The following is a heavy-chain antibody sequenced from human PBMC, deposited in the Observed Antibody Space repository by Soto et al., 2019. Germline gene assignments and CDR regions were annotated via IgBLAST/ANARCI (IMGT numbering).Heavy chain of an antibody. V-gene: IGHV3-23*01. J-gene: IGHJ4*02. CDR2: ISGSGGSA. CDR1: GFTFTSYA. Sequence: PGGSLRLSCAASGFTFTSYAMSWVRQAPGKGLEWVSFISGSGGSAYYAESVKGRFTISRDNSNNTLYLQMNSLKAEDTAVYYCAKGNVAAAGIFDYWGQGTLVTVSS. D-gene: IGHD6-13*01. CDR3: AKGNVAAAGIFDY.